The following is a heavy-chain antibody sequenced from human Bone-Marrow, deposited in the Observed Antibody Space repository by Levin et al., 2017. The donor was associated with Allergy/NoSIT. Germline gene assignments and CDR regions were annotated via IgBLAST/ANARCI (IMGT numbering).Heavy chain of an antibody. CDR2: IMWNSASM. CDR3: VKDRSSVDNWNYGGPFES. V-gene: IGHV3-9*01. Sequence: GGSLRLSCEASGFTFNDFAMHWVRQIPGKGLEWVAGIMWNSASMDYADSVKGRFTISRDNAKNSLYLEMNALRVEDTALYYCVKDRSSVDNWNYGGPFESWGQGTLVTGSS. J-gene: IGHJ4*02. CDR1: GFTFNDFA. D-gene: IGHD1-7*01.